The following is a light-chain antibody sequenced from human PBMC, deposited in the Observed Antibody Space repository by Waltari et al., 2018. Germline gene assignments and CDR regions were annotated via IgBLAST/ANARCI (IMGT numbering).Light chain of an antibody. CDR2: VHN. Sequence: QSVLTQPPSVSGAPGQSITISCTGSSSNIGAGYDVHWYQHLPGTAPKLLIDVHNNRPSGVPDRFSGSKSGTSASLAITGLQAEDEADYYCQSYDSSVSAWVFGGGTKLTVV. J-gene: IGLJ3*02. V-gene: IGLV1-40*01. CDR3: QSYDSSVSAWV. CDR1: SSNIGAGYD.